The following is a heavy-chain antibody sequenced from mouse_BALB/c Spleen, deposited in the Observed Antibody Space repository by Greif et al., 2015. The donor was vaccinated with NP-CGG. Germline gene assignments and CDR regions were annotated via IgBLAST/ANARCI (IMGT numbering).Heavy chain of an antibody. CDR1: GYTFTDYY. Sequence: VQLQESGPELVKPGASAKISCKASGYTFTDYYINWVNQKPGQGLEWIGWIYPGSGNTKYNEKFKGKATLTVDTSSGTAYMQFSSLTSEDTAVYFCARRTGTEAMDYWGQGTSVTVSS. D-gene: IGHD4-1*01. CDR3: ARRTGTEAMDY. J-gene: IGHJ4*01. V-gene: IGHV1-84*02. CDR2: IYPGSGNT.